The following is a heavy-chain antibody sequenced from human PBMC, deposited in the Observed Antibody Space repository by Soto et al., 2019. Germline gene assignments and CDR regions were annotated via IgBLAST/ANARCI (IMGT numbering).Heavy chain of an antibody. J-gene: IGHJ3*02. CDR3: AKGAVGNFDWLLYPDAFDI. V-gene: IGHV3-23*01. D-gene: IGHD3-9*01. CDR2: ISGSGGST. CDR1: GFTFSSYA. Sequence: GGSLRLSCAASGFTFSSYAMSWVRQAPGKGLEWVSAISGSGGSTYYADSVKGRFTISRDNSKNTLYLQMNSLRAEDTAIYYCAKGAVGNFDWLLYPDAFDIWGQGTMGTVSS.